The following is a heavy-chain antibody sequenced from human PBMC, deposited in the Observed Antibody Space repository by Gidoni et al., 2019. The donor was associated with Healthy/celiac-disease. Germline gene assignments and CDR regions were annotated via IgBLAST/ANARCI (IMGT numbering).Heavy chain of an antibody. CDR2: IYTRGST. D-gene: IGHD3-3*01. CDR3: ASTHDFR. Sequence: QVQLQESGPGLVKPSQTLSPTCTVSGGSISSGSYYWSWIRQPAGKGLEWIGRIYTRGSTNYNPSLKSRVTISVDTSKNQFSLKLSSVTAADTAVYYCASTHDFRWGQGTLVTVSS. J-gene: IGHJ4*01. CDR1: GGSISSGSYY. V-gene: IGHV4-61*02.